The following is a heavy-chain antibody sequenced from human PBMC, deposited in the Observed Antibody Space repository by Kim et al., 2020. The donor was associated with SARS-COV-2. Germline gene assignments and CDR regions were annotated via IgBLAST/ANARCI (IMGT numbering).Heavy chain of an antibody. Sequence: ASVKVSCKASGYTFTSYAMHWVRQAPGQRLEWMGWINAGNGNTKYSQKFQGRVTITRDTSASTAYMELSSMRSEDTAVYYCARDLPLYYYYYYGMDVWGQGTTVTVSS. J-gene: IGHJ6*02. CDR3: ARDLPLYYYYYYGMDV. CDR2: INAGNGNT. V-gene: IGHV1-3*01. CDR1: GYTFTSYA.